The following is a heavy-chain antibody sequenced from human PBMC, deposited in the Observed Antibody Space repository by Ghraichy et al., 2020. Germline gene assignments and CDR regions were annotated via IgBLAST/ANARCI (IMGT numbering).Heavy chain of an antibody. CDR3: ARGRYSSSSHYYYGMDV. CDR1: GGSFSGYY. CDR2: INHSGST. Sequence: SETLSLTCAVYGGSFSGYYWSWIRQPPGQGLEWIREINHSGSTNYNPSLKSRVTISVDTSKNQFSLKLSSVTAADTAVYYCARGRYSSSSHYYYGMDVWGQGTTVTVSS. D-gene: IGHD6-6*01. V-gene: IGHV4-34*01. J-gene: IGHJ6*02.